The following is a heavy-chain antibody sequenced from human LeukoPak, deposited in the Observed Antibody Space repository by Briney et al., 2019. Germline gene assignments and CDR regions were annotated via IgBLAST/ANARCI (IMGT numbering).Heavy chain of an antibody. CDR1: GFTVNTYY. D-gene: IGHD5-18*01. CDR2: IYSDGTT. Sequence: PGGSLRLSCAASGFTVNTYYMSWVRQAPGKGLEWVSVIYSDGTTYYADSVKGRFTISRDTSKNTPYLQMNSLRAEDTAVYYCARDSGYIHDYWGQGTQVTVPS. CDR3: ARDSGYIHDY. V-gene: IGHV3-53*01. J-gene: IGHJ4*02.